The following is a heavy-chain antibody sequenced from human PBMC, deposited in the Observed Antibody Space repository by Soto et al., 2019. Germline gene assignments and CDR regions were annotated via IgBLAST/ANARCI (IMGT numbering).Heavy chain of an antibody. J-gene: IGHJ4*02. CDR3: AHRQPSYYGSGWGY. Sequence: QITLKESGPTLVKPTQTLTLTCTFSGFSLRTSGVGVGWIRQPPGKALEWLALIYWDDDKRYSPSLKTRLTITKDTSKNQVVLTMTNMDPVDTATYYCAHRQPSYYGSGWGYWGQGTLVTVSS. CDR1: GFSLRTSGVG. D-gene: IGHD3-10*01. V-gene: IGHV2-5*02. CDR2: IYWDDDK.